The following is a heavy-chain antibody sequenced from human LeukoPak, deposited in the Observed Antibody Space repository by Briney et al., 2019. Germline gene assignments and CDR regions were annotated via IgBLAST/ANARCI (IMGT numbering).Heavy chain of an antibody. CDR3: AREGGGSSGYKDY. Sequence: SETLSLTCTVSGGSISSSSYYWGWIRQPPGKGLEWIGNNYFSGRSYYNPSLKSRVTISVDTSKNQFSLKLSSVTAADTAVYYCAREGGGSSGYKDYWGQGTQVTVSS. D-gene: IGHD3-22*01. CDR1: GGSISSSSYY. V-gene: IGHV4-39*02. CDR2: NYFSGRS. J-gene: IGHJ4*02.